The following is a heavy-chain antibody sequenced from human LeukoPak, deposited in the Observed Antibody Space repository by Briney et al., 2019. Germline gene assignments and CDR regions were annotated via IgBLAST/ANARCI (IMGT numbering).Heavy chain of an antibody. D-gene: IGHD3-3*01. V-gene: IGHV1-18*01. CDR2: ISAYNGNT. CDR3: ARGKWLLSKNWFDP. Sequence: GASVKVSCKASGYTFTSYGISWVRQAPGQGLEWMGWISAYNGNTNYAQKLQGRVTMTTDTSTSTAHMELRSLRSDDTAVYYCARGKWLLSKNWFDPWGQGTLVTVSS. J-gene: IGHJ5*02. CDR1: GYTFTSYG.